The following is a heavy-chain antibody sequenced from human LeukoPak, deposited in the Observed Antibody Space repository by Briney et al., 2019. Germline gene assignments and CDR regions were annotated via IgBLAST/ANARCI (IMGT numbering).Heavy chain of an antibody. CDR1: VGYFSDYP. J-gene: IGHJ4*02. Sequence: PSETLSLTCAVYVGYFSDYPWTWIRQPPGKRLEWIGQIRHGGTTKYNPSLNSRVTMSLDTSKNQFSLKLASVTDADTAVYYCARGAPGYWGQGTLVTVSS. CDR2: IRHGGTT. V-gene: IGHV4-34*01. CDR3: ARGAPGY.